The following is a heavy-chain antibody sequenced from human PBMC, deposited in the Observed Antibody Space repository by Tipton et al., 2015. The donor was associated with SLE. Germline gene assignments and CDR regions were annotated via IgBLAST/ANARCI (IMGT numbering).Heavy chain of an antibody. V-gene: IGHV3-74*01. D-gene: IGHD4-23*01. CDR2: IDAEALTI. Sequence: SLRLSCTASGFTFNNAWMHWVRQAPGKGLVWVSHIDAEALTINYADSVRGRFTVSRDNAKNTVYLQMNSLRVEDTAVYYCAREVKDIDVWGQGTTVTVSS. J-gene: IGHJ6*02. CDR1: GFTFNNAW. CDR3: AREVKDIDV.